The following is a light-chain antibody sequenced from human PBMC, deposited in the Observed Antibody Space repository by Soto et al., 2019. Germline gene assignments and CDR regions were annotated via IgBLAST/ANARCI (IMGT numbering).Light chain of an antibody. V-gene: IGLV2-14*01. CDR2: DVS. J-gene: IGLJ1*01. Sequence: QSALTQPDSLSGSPGQSITISCTGTSSDVGGYNYVSWYQQHPGKAPTLMIYDVSNRPAGVSNRVSGSKSGNTASLTISGLQAEDEADYYCSSYTSSSTLVFGTGTKLTVL. CDR1: SSDVGGYNY. CDR3: SSYTSSSTLV.